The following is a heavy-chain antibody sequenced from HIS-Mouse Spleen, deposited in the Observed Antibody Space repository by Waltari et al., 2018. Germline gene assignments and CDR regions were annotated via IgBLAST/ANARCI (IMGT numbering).Heavy chain of an antibody. CDR1: GFTFSDYY. J-gene: IGHJ4*02. CDR2: ISSSGSTI. Sequence: QVQLVESGGGLVKPGGSLRLSCAASGFTFSDYYMSWIRQAPGKGLEGVSDISSSGSTIYDADSMKGRFTISRDNAKNSLYLQMNSLRAEDTAVYYCARAYASRDGYNCLFDYWGQGTLVTVSS. CDR3: ARAYASRDGYNCLFDY. D-gene: IGHD1-1*01. V-gene: IGHV3-11*01.